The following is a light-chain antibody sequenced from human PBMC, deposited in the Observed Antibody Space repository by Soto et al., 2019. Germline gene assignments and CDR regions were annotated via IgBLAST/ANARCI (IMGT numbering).Light chain of an antibody. Sequence: DIQMTQSPSTLSAXXXDXXTXTXRASQRISGWLAWHQQKPGKAPKLLIYDVSALKRGVPPRFSGSGSGTEFTLTISSLQPEDFATYYCQQYDSFSVTFGQGTKVDI. CDR2: DVS. J-gene: IGKJ1*01. V-gene: IGKV1-5*01. CDR1: QRISGW. CDR3: QQYDSFSVT.